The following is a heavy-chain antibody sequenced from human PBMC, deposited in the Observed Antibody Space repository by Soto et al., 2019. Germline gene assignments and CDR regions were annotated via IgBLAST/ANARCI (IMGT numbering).Heavy chain of an antibody. V-gene: IGHV4-31*03. CDR3: ERRGNEDAFDI. CDR1: GDSISSGGYY. Sequence: QVQLQESGPGLVKPSQTLSLTCSVSGDSISSGGYYWSWIRQHPGKGLEWIGYIYYSGSTYYNPSLKSRIAISVDTSKNQFSLKLRSATAADTAVYYCERRGNEDAFDIWGQGTMVSVSS. D-gene: IGHD1-1*01. J-gene: IGHJ3*02. CDR2: IYYSGST.